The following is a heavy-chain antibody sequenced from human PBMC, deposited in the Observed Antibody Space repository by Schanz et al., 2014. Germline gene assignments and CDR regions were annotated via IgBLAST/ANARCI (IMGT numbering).Heavy chain of an antibody. CDR1: GYTFTGYY. V-gene: IGHV1-2*02. CDR2: INPNSGGT. CDR3: ARVRSEDYGGMDV. J-gene: IGHJ6*02. Sequence: QVQLVQSGAEVKKPGASVKVSCKASGYTFTGYYMHWVRQAPGQGLEWMGWINPNSGGTQYAQKFQGRVTMTTAKSISTVYMELSRLRSDDTAVYYCARVRSEDYGGMDVWGQGTTVTVSS.